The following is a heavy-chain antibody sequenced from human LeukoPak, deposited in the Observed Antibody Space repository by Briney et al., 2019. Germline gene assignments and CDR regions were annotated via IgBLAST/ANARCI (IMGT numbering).Heavy chain of an antibody. Sequence: GGSLRLSCAASGFTFSRYSMNWVRQAPGKGLEWVSSITTSSSYIYYADSVKGRFTISRDNAKNSLYLQMNSLRAEDTAVYYCARVPTGGWSGYLNDYWGQGTLVTVSS. V-gene: IGHV3-21*01. CDR2: ITTSSSYI. CDR3: ARVPTGGWSGYLNDY. J-gene: IGHJ4*02. CDR1: GFTFSRYS. D-gene: IGHD3-3*01.